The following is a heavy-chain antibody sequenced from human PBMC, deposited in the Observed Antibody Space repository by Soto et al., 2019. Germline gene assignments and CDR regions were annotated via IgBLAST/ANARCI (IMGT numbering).Heavy chain of an antibody. CDR3: ARAKFSYRSYSVSSDY. V-gene: IGHV1-18*04. CDR2: ISAYNGNT. CDR1: GYTFTRYG. D-gene: IGHD1-26*01. J-gene: IGHJ4*02. Sequence: ASVKVSCKASGYTFTRYGISWVRQAPGQGLEWMGWISAYNGNTNYAQKLQGRVTMTTDTSTSTAYMELRSLRSDDTAVYYCARAKFSYRSYSVSSDYWGQGTLVTVSS.